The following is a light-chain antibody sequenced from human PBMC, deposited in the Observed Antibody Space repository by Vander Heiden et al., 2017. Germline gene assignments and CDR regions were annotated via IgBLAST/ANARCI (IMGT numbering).Light chain of an antibody. V-gene: IGLV1-40*01. Sequence: QSVLTPPPSVSAAPAQRVTISCTGSSSNIGSGFDVHWYQQLPGTAPKLLIYGNTNRPSGVPDRFSGAKSGTSASLAITGLQAEDEADYYCQSYDSSLDWVFGGGTKLTVL. J-gene: IGLJ3*02. CDR3: QSYDSSLDWV. CDR1: SSNIGSGFD. CDR2: GNT.